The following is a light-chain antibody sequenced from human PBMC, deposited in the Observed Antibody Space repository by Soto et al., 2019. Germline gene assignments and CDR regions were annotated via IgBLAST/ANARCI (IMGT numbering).Light chain of an antibody. CDR2: GAS. V-gene: IGKV3-15*01. CDR1: QSVSSY. Sequence: EVVMTQSQATLSVSPGEGATLSCRASQSVSSYLAWYQQKPGQAPRLLTYGASTRATCSPARCSGSGSGTEFTLTISSLQSEDSVIYYCQQYNNWPLRFGQGTKVDI. CDR3: QQYNNWPLR. J-gene: IGKJ1*01.